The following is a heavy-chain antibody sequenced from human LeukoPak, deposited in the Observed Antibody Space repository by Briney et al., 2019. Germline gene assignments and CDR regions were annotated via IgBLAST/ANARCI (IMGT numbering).Heavy chain of an antibody. V-gene: IGHV4-59*12. D-gene: IGHD6-19*01. J-gene: IGHJ5*02. CDR3: ARDHTSGPAVKQWLGFDP. Sequence: KPSETLSLTCTVSGGSISSYYWSWVRQPPGKGLEWIGYIYYSGSTNYNPSLKSRVTMSVDTSKNQFSLKLRSVTAADTAVYYCARDHTSGPAVKQWLGFDPWGQGTLVTVSS. CDR2: IYYSGST. CDR1: GGSISSYY.